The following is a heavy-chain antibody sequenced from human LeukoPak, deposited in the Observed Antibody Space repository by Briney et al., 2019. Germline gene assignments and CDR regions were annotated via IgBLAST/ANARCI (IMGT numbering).Heavy chain of an antibody. CDR3: ARGSPLLTIFGVVILPESPTADHPPLDY. D-gene: IGHD3-3*01. V-gene: IGHV3-30*03. J-gene: IGHJ4*02. Sequence: GGSLRLSCAASGFTFSSYGMHWVRQAPGKGLEWVAVISYDGSNKYYADSVKGRFTISRDNSKNTLYLQMNSLRAEDTAVYYCARGSPLLTIFGVVILPESPTADHPPLDYWGQGTLVTVSS. CDR1: GFTFSSYG. CDR2: ISYDGSNK.